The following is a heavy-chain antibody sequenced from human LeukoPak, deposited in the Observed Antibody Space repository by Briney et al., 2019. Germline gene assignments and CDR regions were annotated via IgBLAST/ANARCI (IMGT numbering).Heavy chain of an antibody. D-gene: IGHD3-22*01. Sequence: PGGSLRLSCAASGFTFSSYSMNWVRQAPGKGLEWVSSISSSSSYIYYADSVKGRFTISRDNAKNSLYLQMNSLRAEDTAVYYCARGDSSGPIGNNWFDPWGQGTLVTVSS. CDR2: ISSSSSYI. V-gene: IGHV3-21*01. CDR3: ARGDSSGPIGNNWFDP. CDR1: GFTFSSYS. J-gene: IGHJ5*02.